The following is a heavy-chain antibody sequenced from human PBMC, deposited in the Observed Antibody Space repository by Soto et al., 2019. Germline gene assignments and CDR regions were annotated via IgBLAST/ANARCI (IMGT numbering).Heavy chain of an antibody. Sequence: HPGGSLRLSCAASGFTFSSYAMHWVRQAPGKGLEWVAVISYDGSNKYYADSVKGRFTISRDNSKNTLYLQMNSLRAEDTAVYYCARDTLVGAMYNWFDPWGQGTLVTVSS. V-gene: IGHV3-30-3*01. CDR2: ISYDGSNK. CDR1: GFTFSSYA. J-gene: IGHJ5*02. CDR3: ARDTLVGAMYNWFDP. D-gene: IGHD1-26*01.